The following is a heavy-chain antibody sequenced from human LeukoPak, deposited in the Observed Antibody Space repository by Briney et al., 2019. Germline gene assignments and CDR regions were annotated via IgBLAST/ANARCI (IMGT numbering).Heavy chain of an antibody. CDR1: GYTFTGYY. CDR2: INPNSGGT. Sequence: ASVKVSCKASGYTFTGYYMHWVRQAPGQGREWMGWINPNSGGTNYAQKFQGRVTMTRDTSISTAYMELSSLRSEDTAVYYCAKDQPRDYDSSGYYYLPDAFDIWGQGTMVTVSS. CDR3: AKDQPRDYDSSGYYYLPDAFDI. J-gene: IGHJ3*02. V-gene: IGHV1-2*02. D-gene: IGHD3-22*01.